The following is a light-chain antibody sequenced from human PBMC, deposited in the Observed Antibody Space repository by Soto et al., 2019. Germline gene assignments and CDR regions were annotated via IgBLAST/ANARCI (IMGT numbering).Light chain of an antibody. CDR1: SGHSSYA. CDR3: QTWGTGIHRV. J-gene: IGLJ3*02. CDR2: LNSDGSH. V-gene: IGLV4-69*01. Sequence: QSVLTQSPSASASLGASVKLTCTLSSGHSSYAIAWHQQQPEKGPRYLMKLNSDGSHSKGDGIPDRFSGSSSGAERYLTISSLQSEDEADYYCQTWGTGIHRVFGGGTKLTVL.